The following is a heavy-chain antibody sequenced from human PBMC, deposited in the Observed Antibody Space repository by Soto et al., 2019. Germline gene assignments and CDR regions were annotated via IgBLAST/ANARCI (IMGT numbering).Heavy chain of an antibody. D-gene: IGHD6-19*01. V-gene: IGHV1-69*13. J-gene: IGHJ4*02. CDR2: IIPIFGTA. CDR3: ATGDSSGWDGPYYFDY. CDR1: GGTFSSYA. Sequence: ASVKVSCKASGGTFSSYAISWVRQAPGQGLEWMGGIIPIFGTANYAQKFQGRVTITADESTSTAYMELSSLRSEDTAVYYCATGDSSGWDGPYYFDYWGQGTLVTVSS.